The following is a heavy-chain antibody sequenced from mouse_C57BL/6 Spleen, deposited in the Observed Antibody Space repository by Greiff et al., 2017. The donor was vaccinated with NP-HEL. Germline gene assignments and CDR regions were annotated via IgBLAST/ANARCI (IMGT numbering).Heavy chain of an antibody. CDR1: GYTFTEYT. D-gene: IGHD1-1*01. CDR3: ARHPTLYYGSSYEGNYYAMDY. J-gene: IGHJ4*01. V-gene: IGHV1-62-2*01. Sequence: VQLQQSGAELVKPGASVKLSCKASGYTFTEYTIHWVKQRSGQGLEWIGWFYPGSGSIKYNEKFKDKATLTADKSSSTVYMELSRLTSEDSAVYFCARHPTLYYGSSYEGNYYAMDYWGQGTSVTVSS. CDR2: FYPGSGSI.